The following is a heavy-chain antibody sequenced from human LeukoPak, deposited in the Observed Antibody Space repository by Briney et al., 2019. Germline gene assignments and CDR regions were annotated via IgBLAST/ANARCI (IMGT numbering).Heavy chain of an antibody. J-gene: IGHJ4*02. CDR3: TRDSSFPY. CDR2: VHDSGST. V-gene: IGHV4-38-2*02. Sequence: SETLSLTCTVSGDSISSSYWGWIRQPPGKGLEWIGSVHDSGSTYYNSSLKSRVTISLDSSKNQFSLRLSSVTAADTAVYYCTRDSSFPYWGQGTLVTVSS. CDR1: GDSISSSY.